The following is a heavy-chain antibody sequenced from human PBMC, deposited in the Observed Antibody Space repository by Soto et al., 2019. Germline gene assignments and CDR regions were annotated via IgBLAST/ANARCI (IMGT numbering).Heavy chain of an antibody. V-gene: IGHV1-69*02. D-gene: IGHD1-26*01. J-gene: IGHJ5*02. CDR2: IIPILGIA. CDR3: AHGRWEESRLGCRGWFDP. CDR1: GGTFSSYT. Sequence: QVQLVQSGAEVKKPGSSVKVSCKASGGTFSSYTISWVRQAPGQGLEWMGRIIPILGIANYAQKFQGRVTITADKSTRTAYMELSCLRSEDTVVYYCAHGRWEESRLGCRGWFDPWGKGILVTVSS.